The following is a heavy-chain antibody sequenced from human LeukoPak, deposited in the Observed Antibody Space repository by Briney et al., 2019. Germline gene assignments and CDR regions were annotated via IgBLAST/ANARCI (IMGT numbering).Heavy chain of an antibody. CDR1: GDSISGYF. V-gene: IGHV4-4*07. Sequence: PSETLSLTSSVSGDSISGYFWTWIRQPAGKGLEWIGRIYTSGSADYSPSLANRVSMSVDKSKNQFSLRMRSVAAADTAVYYCAKGGTWVDPWGQGTLVIVSS. J-gene: IGHJ5*02. CDR3: AKGGTWVDP. CDR2: IYTSGSA. D-gene: IGHD1-26*01.